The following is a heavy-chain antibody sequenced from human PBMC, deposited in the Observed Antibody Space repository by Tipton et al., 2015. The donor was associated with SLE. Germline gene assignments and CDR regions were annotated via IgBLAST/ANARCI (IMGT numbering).Heavy chain of an antibody. V-gene: IGHV4-4*01. CDR2: ITQSGVT. J-gene: IGHJ6*02. D-gene: IGHD2-2*01. Sequence: TLSLTCAVSGGSISSSNWWSWVRQPPEQGLEWIGEITQSGVTNYNPSLKSRVTMSLDTSKNQFSLKLTSVTAADTAVYFCARGCSSTTCEPFDYFGLDVWGQGTTVTVSS. CDR3: ARGCSSTTCEPFDYFGLDV. CDR1: GGSISSSNW.